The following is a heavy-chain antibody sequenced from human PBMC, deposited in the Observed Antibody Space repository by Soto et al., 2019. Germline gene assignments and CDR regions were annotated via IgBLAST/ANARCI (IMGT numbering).Heavy chain of an antibody. J-gene: IGHJ4*02. V-gene: IGHV4-59*01. Sequence: QVRLQESGPGLVKPSETLSHTCTVSGGSITSYYWSWIRQSPGKELEWIGYIFYSGISKYNPSLKGRVTMSVDTSKNQFSLKLTSVTAADTAVYYCARDAFYGSGSYHANWGQGTLVTVSS. CDR2: IFYSGIS. CDR3: ARDAFYGSGSYHAN. D-gene: IGHD3-10*01. CDR1: GGSITSYY.